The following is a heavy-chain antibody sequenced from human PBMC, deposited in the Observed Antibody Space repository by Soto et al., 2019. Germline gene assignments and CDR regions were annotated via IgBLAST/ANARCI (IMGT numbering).Heavy chain of an antibody. J-gene: IGHJ2*01. CDR3: ARGIAAAVKWYFDL. CDR2: IIPIFGTA. Sequence: QVQMVQSGAEVKKPGSSVKVSCKASGGTFSSYAISWVRQAPGQGLEWMGGIIPIFGTANYAQKFQGRVTITADESTRTAYKELSSLRSEHKAVYYCARGIAAAVKWYFDLSGRGNLFTRSS. CDR1: GGTFSSYA. V-gene: IGHV1-69*01. D-gene: IGHD6-13*01.